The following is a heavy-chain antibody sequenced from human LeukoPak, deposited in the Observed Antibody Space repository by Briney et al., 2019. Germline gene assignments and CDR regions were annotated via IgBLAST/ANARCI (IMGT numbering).Heavy chain of an antibody. V-gene: IGHV1-46*01. J-gene: IGHJ4*02. CDR2: INPSDDSI. Sequence: ASVKVSCTASGYSFTNYYIHWVRQAPGQGLERMGIINPSDDSIKYAQKFQGRVTMTRDTSTSTVYMELSSLRSEDTAVYYCARGSSTMTEYYWGQGTLVTVAS. D-gene: IGHD3-22*01. CDR1: GYSFTNYY. CDR3: ARGSSTMTEYY.